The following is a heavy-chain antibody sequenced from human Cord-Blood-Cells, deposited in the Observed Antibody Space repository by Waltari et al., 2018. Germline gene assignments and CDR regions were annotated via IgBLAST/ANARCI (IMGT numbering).Heavy chain of an antibody. CDR2: FDPEDGET. D-gene: IGHD6-13*01. J-gene: IGHJ4*02. V-gene: IGHV1-24*01. CDR1: GYTLTELS. CDR3: ATVLAAAGTPFDY. Sequence: QVQLVQSGAEVKKPGASVKVSCKVSGYTLTELSMHWVRQAPGKGLEWMGGFDPEDGETIYAQKVQGRVTMTGDTSTDTAYMELSSLRSEDTAVYYCATVLAAAGTPFDYWGQGTLVTVSS.